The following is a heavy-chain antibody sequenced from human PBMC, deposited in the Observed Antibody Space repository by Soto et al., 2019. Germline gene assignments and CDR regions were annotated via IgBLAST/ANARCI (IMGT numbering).Heavy chain of an antibody. V-gene: IGHV4-39*01. J-gene: IGHJ6*03. CDR3: ARHPFVTYYYYYYMDV. CDR2: IYYSGST. D-gene: IGHD2-15*01. CDR1: GGSISSSSYY. Sequence: SETLSLTCTVSGGSISSSSYYWGWIRQPPGKGLEWIGSIYYSGSTYYNPSLKSRVTISVDTSKNQLSLKLSSVTAADTAVYYCARHPFVTYYYYYYMDVWGKGTTVTVSS.